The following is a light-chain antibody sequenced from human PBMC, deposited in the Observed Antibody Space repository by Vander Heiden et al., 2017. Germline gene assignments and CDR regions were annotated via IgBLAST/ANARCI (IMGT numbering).Light chain of an antibody. J-gene: IGKJ1*01. CDR3: QQDNNWPAT. CDR1: QSVSSN. V-gene: IGKV3-15*01. Sequence: EIVMTQSPATLSVSPGERATLSCRASQSVSSNLAWYQQKPGQAPRLLIYGASTRATAIPARFSGSGTRTEFTLTISSLQSEDFAVYYCQQDNNWPATFGQGTKVEIK. CDR2: GAS.